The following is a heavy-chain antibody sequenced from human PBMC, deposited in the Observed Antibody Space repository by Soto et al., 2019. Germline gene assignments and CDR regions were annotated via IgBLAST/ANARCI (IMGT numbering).Heavy chain of an antibody. CDR2: ISAYNGNT. CDR3: ARVGNLRFLEWLPYPLNWFDP. V-gene: IGHV1-18*04. CDR1: CYTFTSYG. J-gene: IGHJ5*02. Sequence: SVKVSFKASCYTFTSYGISWVRQAPGQGLEWMGWISAYNGNTNYAQKLQGRVTMTTDTSTSTAYMELRSLRSDDTAVYYCARVGNLRFLEWLPYPLNWFDPWGQGTLVTVSS. D-gene: IGHD3-3*01.